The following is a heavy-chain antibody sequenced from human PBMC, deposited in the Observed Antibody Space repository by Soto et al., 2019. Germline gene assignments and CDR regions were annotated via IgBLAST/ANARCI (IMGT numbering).Heavy chain of an antibody. CDR2: INPSGGIT. D-gene: IGHD1-20*01. CDR1: GYTLTSYY. CDR3: AKDKGIYNWNDLYYFDY. J-gene: IGHJ4*02. V-gene: IGHV1-46*01. Sequence: ASVKVSCKASGYTLTSYYLHWVRQAPGQGPEWMGIINPSGGITNDAQKFQDRVTMTSDTSTSTVYMELSSLRAEDAAVYYCAKDKGIYNWNDLYYFDYWGQGTLVTVSS.